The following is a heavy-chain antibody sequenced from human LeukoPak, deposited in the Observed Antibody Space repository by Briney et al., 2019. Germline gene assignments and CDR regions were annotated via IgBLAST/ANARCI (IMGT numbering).Heavy chain of an antibody. J-gene: IGHJ6*03. CDR1: EFTFSSYA. V-gene: IGHV3-30*04. CDR3: ARDSITVTTRGGSSNMDV. D-gene: IGHD4-11*01. CDR2: ISYDGRNK. Sequence: GRSLRLSCAASEFTFSSYAMHWVRQAPGKGLEWVAVISYDGRNKYYADSVKGRFTISRDNSKNTLYLQMNSLRAEDTAVYYCARDSITVTTRGGSSNMDVWGKGTTVTVSS.